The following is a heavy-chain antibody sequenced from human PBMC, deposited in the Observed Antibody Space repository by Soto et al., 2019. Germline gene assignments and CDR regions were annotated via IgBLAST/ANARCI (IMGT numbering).Heavy chain of an antibody. D-gene: IGHD5-18*01. V-gene: IGHV1-69*12. CDR3: ASGIQLWLRRINNGYSG. Sequence: QVQLVQSGAEVKKPESSVKVSCKAPGGTFSTYAISWVRQAPGQGLEWMGGIIPMFGTANYAQRFQDRVTITADESTNTDYMELSSLRSEDTPVYFCASGIQLWLRRINNGYSGWGQGTLVTVSS. CDR1: GGTFSTYA. CDR2: IIPMFGTA. J-gene: IGHJ4*02.